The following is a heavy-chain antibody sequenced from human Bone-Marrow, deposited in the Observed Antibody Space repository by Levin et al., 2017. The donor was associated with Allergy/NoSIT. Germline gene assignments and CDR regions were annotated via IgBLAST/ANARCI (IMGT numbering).Heavy chain of an antibody. Sequence: SQTLSLTCTVSGGSVRSGSYYWSWIRQPPGKGLEWIGYIYHSGSTNHNPSLKSRVTMSVDTSKNQFSLKLNSVTAADTAVYYCARESYSSSFIWFDPWGQGTLVTVSS. V-gene: IGHV4-61*01. CDR2: IYHSGST. CDR1: GGSVRSGSYY. J-gene: IGHJ5*02. D-gene: IGHD6-6*01. CDR3: ARESYSSSFIWFDP.